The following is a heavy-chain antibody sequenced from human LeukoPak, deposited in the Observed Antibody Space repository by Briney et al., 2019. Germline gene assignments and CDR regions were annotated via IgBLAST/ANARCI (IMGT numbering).Heavy chain of an antibody. D-gene: IGHD3-22*01. J-gene: IGHJ4*02. CDR1: GFTVSSNY. Sequence: GGSLRLSCAASGFTVSSNYMTWVRQAPGKGLEGVSLIYSAGGTYYTDSVKGRFTISRHSSKNTLYLQMNSLRGEDTAVYYCARGVGDSSGYYYYFDYWGQGTLVTVSS. V-gene: IGHV3-53*04. CDR3: ARGVGDSSGYYYYFDY. CDR2: IYSAGGT.